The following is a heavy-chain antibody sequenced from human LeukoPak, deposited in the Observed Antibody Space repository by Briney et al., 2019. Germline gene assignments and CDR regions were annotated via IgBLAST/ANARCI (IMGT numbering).Heavy chain of an antibody. D-gene: IGHD3-22*01. CDR1: GFTFSSYS. CDR3: AKDAVDYFDSNVPLNWFDP. CDR2: ISGDGGT. Sequence: SGGSLRLSCAASGFTFSSYSMNWVRQAPGKGLEWVSGISGDGGTFYADSVKGRFTISRDNSKNTLCLQMNSLRAEDTAIYYCAKDAVDYFDSNVPLNWFDPWGQGTLVTVSS. V-gene: IGHV3-23*01. J-gene: IGHJ5*02.